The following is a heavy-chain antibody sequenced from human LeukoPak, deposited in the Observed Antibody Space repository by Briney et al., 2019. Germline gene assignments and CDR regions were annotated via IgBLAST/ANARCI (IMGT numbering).Heavy chain of an antibody. V-gene: IGHV3-21*01. D-gene: IGHD2-2*01. CDR1: GFTFSSYS. Sequence: GRSLRLSCAASGFTFSSYSMNWVRQAPGKGLEWVSSISSSSSYIYYADSVKGRFTISRDNAKNSLYLQMNSLRAEDTAVYYCASLYCSSTSCKAGGYYYGMDVWGQGTTVTVSS. J-gene: IGHJ6*02. CDR2: ISSSSSYI. CDR3: ASLYCSSTSCKAGGYYYGMDV.